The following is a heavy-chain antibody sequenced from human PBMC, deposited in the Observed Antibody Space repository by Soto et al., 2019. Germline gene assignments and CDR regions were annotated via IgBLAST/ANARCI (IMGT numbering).Heavy chain of an antibody. D-gene: IGHD6-6*01. V-gene: IGHV1-46*01. Sequence: ASVKVSCKASGYTFTNYYMHWVRQAPGQGLEWMGIINPTGGRTTYAQKFQGRVSMTRDTSTNTLYMELSGLRSEDTAVYYCARAYTTSCPGPWGQGTLVNVSS. CDR2: INPTGGRT. J-gene: IGHJ5*02. CDR1: GYTFTNYY. CDR3: ARAYTTSCPGP.